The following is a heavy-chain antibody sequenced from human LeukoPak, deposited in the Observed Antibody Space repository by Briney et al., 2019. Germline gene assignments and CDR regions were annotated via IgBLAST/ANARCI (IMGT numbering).Heavy chain of an antibody. V-gene: IGHV3-48*01. CDR2: ISSSGGTT. J-gene: IGHJ6*03. D-gene: IGHD3-9*01. CDR1: GFTFSTFS. CDR3: ARVSERYYDILTGYGNYYYMDV. Sequence: PGGSLRLSCAASGFTFSTFSMHWVRQAPGKGLEWISYISSSGGTTYYADSVKGRFTVSRDNAKNSLYLQMNSLRAEDTAVYYCARVSERYYDILTGYGNYYYMDVWGKGTTVTVSS.